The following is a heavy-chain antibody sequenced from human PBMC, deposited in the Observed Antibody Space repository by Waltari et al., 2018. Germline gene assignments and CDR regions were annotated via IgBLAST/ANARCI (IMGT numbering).Heavy chain of an antibody. J-gene: IGHJ3*02. V-gene: IGHV3-30-3*01. Sequence: QVQLVESGGGVVQPGRSLRLSCAASGFTFSSYAMHWVRQDPGKGLEWVAVISYDGSNKYYADSVKGRFTISRDNSKNTLYLQMNSLRAEDTAVYYCARDRRHSSGYHGDAFDIWGQGTMVTVSS. CDR1: GFTFSSYA. CDR2: ISYDGSNK. D-gene: IGHD3-22*01. CDR3: ARDRRHSSGYHGDAFDI.